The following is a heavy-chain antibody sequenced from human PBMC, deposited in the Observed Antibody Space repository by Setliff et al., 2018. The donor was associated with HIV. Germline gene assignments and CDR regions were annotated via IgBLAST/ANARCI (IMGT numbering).Heavy chain of an antibody. CDR2: IRYDGTYK. D-gene: IGHD3-10*01. Sequence: GESLKISCAASGFSLTSYGMHWVRQTPDKGLEWVAFIRYDGTYKYYADSMKGRFTISRDNAKNSLYLQMNSLRAEDTAVYYCTRGNMVRGVIVRDYFDYWGQGTLVTVSS. CDR1: GFSLTSYG. J-gene: IGHJ4*02. V-gene: IGHV3-30*02. CDR3: TRGNMVRGVIVRDYFDY.